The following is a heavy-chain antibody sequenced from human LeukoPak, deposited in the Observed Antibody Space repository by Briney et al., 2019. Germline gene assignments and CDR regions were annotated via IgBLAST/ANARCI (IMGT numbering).Heavy chain of an antibody. CDR3: AKGLRGNGGFDY. CDR2: ISDSGVNT. J-gene: IGHJ4*02. V-gene: IGHV3-23*01. CDR1: GFTFSDYS. Sequence: PGGSLRLSCAASGFTFSDYSMNWVRQAPGKGLEWVSTISDSGVNTYYADSVKGRFTISRDNSKNTLYLQMNSLRAEDTAIYYCAKGLRGNGGFDYWGQGTLVTVSS. D-gene: IGHD3-16*01.